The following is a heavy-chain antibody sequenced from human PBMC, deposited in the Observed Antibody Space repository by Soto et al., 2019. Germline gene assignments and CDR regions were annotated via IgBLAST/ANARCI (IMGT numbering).Heavy chain of an antibody. CDR3: AKTPGTALTTSRFFLP. V-gene: IGHV4-31*11. J-gene: IGHJ5*02. CDR2: IYYSGST. D-gene: IGHD4-17*01. Sequence: SETLSLTCAVSGGSISSGGYSWNWIRQPPGKGLEWIGYIYYSGSTYYNPSLKSRVTISVDTSKNQFSLKLSSVTAEDTAIYYCAKTPGTALTTSRFFLPGGRETLATVSS. CDR1: GGSISSGGYS.